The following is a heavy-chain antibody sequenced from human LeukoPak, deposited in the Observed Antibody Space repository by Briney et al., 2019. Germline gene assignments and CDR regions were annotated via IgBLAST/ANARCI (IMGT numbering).Heavy chain of an antibody. CDR1: GYTFTSYD. D-gene: IGHD6-13*01. CDR3: ARGLRGYSGYGNSYSSSWYYGY. CDR2: MNPNSGNT. V-gene: IGHV1-8*01. Sequence: ASVKVSCKASGYTFTSYDINWVRQATGQWLEWMGWMNPNSGNTGYAQKFQGRVTMTRNTSISTAYMELSSLRSEDTAVYYCARGLRGYSGYGNSYSSSWYYGYWGQGTLVTVSS. J-gene: IGHJ4*02.